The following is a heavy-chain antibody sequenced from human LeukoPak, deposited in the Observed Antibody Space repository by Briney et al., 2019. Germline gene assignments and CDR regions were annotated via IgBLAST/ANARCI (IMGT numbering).Heavy chain of an antibody. V-gene: IGHV3-23*01. CDR3: ARNLGPFDV. CDR1: GFTFSSNG. J-gene: IGHJ3*01. CDR2: IAAAGT. D-gene: IGHD3-16*01. Sequence: PGGSLRLSCAASGFTFSSNGMSWVRQAPGKGLEWVSTIAAAGTYYADSVKGRFIISRDNYKTMLHLQLNSLRADNTAMYYCARNLGPFDVRGHGTMVTVSS.